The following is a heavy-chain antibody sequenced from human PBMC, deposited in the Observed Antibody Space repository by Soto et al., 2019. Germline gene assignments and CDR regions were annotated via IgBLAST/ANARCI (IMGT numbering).Heavy chain of an antibody. CDR3: ARSLNYGDYVSRGEGGFDY. Sequence: QVQLVQSGAEVKKPGSSVKVSCKASGGTFSSYAISWVRQAPGQGLEWMGGIIPIFGTANYAQKFQGRVKITADESTSTAYMELSXXXSEDTAVYYCARSLNYGDYVSRGEGGFDYWGQGTLVTVSS. CDR2: IIPIFGTA. D-gene: IGHD4-17*01. V-gene: IGHV1-69*01. J-gene: IGHJ4*02. CDR1: GGTFSSYA.